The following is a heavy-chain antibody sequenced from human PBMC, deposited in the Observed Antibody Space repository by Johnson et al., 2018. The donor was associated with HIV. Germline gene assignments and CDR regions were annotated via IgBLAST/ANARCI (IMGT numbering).Heavy chain of an antibody. V-gene: IGHV3-30*02. CDR1: AFTFSSYG. J-gene: IGHJ3*02. D-gene: IGHD3-3*01. Sequence: QVQLLESGGGVVRPGRSLRLSCAASAFTFSSYGMHWVRQAPGKGLEWVAFIRYDGSNKYYADSVKGRFTISRDNSKNTLYLQMNSLRAEDTAVYYCARDLRQFLEWSTTFDIWGQGTMVTVSS. CDR3: ARDLRQFLEWSTTFDI. CDR2: IRYDGSNK.